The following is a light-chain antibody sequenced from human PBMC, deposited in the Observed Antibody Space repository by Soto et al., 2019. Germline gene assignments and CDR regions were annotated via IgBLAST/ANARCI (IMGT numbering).Light chain of an antibody. CDR2: DVF. Sequence: DIHMTQSPSSLSASVGDRVTITCRASQSITYWLAWYQQKSVRAPKLLIYDVFNLQSGVPSRFSGSGSGTEFTLTISSLQPDDSATYYCQQYHSFSFTFGQGTKLEIK. V-gene: IGKV1-5*01. CDR3: QQYHSFSFT. J-gene: IGKJ2*01. CDR1: QSITYW.